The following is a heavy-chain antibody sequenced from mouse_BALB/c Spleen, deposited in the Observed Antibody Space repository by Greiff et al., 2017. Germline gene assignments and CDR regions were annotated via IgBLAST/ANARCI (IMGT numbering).Heavy chain of an antibody. CDR1: GFTFSSYT. Sequence: EVMLVESGGGLVQPGGSLKLSCAASGFTFSSYTMSWVRQTPEKRLEWVAYISNGGGSTYYPDTVKGRFTISRDNAKNTLYLQMSSLKSEDTAMYYCARCPYYYGSSYPHWYFDVWGAGTTVTVSS. CDR3: ARCPYYYGSSYPHWYFDV. CDR2: ISNGGGST. V-gene: IGHV5-12-2*01. J-gene: IGHJ1*01. D-gene: IGHD1-1*01.